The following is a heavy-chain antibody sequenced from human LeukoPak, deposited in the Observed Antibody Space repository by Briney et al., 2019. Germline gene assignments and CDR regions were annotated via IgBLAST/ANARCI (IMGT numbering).Heavy chain of an antibody. D-gene: IGHD3-10*01. J-gene: IGHJ4*02. Sequence: PGGSLRLSCAASGFTFSGSAMHWVRQASGKGLEWVGRIRSKANSYATAYAASVKGRFTISRDDSKNTAYLQMDSLKTEDTAVYYCISLVLLHYYGSGSQFDYWGQGTLVTVSS. CDR3: ISLVLLHYYGSGSQFDY. CDR2: IRSKANSYAT. CDR1: GFTFSGSA. V-gene: IGHV3-73*01.